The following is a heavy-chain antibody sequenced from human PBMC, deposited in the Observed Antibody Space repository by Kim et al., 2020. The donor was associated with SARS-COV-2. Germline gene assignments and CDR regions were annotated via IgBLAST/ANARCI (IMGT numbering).Heavy chain of an antibody. Sequence: VDSVKGRFTISRDNAKNSLYLQMNSLRAEDTAVYYCARDQGRGHYGDFDYWGQGTLVTVSS. J-gene: IGHJ4*02. CDR3: ARDQGRGHYGDFDY. D-gene: IGHD4-17*01. V-gene: IGHV3-7*01.